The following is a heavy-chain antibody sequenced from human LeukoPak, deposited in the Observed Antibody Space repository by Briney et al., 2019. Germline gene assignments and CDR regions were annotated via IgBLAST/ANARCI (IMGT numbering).Heavy chain of an antibody. J-gene: IGHJ4*02. CDR2: ISGSGGST. CDR1: GFTFSSYA. CDR3: AKDLGIVGANFDY. Sequence: GGSLRLSCAASGFTFSSYAMSWVRQAPGKGLEWVSAISGSGGSTYYADSVKGRFTISRDNSKNTLHLQMNSLRAEDTAVYYCAKDLGIVGANFDYWGQGTLVTVSS. V-gene: IGHV3-23*01. D-gene: IGHD1-26*01.